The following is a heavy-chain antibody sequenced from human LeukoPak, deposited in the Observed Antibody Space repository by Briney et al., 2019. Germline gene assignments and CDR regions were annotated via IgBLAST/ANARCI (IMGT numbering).Heavy chain of an antibody. D-gene: IGHD6-19*01. CDR1: GGSFSGYY. V-gene: IGHV4-34*01. CDR3: ARATEFRGWYPPYYYYYGMDV. Sequence: SETLSLTCAVYGGSFSGYYWSWICQPPGKGLEWIGEINHSGSTNYNPSLKSRVTISVDTSKNQFSLKLSSVTAADTAVYYCARATEFRGWYPPYYYYYGMDVWGQGTTVTVSS. CDR2: INHSGST. J-gene: IGHJ6*02.